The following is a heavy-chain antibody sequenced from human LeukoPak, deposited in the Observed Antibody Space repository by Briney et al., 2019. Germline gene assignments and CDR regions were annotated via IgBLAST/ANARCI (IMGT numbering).Heavy chain of an antibody. V-gene: IGHV7-4-1*02. CDR1: GYTFTSYY. CDR3: ARGRPWDGFDI. J-gene: IGHJ3*02. CDR2: INTNTGNP. Sequence: ASVKVSCKASGYTFTSYYMHWVRQAPGQGLQWMGWINTNTGNPTYAQGFTGRFVFSLDTSVSTAYLQISSLKAEDTAVYYCARGRPWDGFDIWGQGTMVTVSS.